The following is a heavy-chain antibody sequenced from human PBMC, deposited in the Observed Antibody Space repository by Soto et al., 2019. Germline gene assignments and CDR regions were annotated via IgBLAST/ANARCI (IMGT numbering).Heavy chain of an antibody. V-gene: IGHV1-18*04. Sequence: QVQLVQSGPEVKKPGASVKVSCKTSGYVFISYGISWVRQAPGHGLEWVGWISAYTGKADYAQKFQGRVTMTTETSTSTGFLELWSLRSDDTAVYYCARDQRYYGSGSYYSDNWGQGTLVTVSS. D-gene: IGHD3-10*01. CDR1: GYVFISYG. J-gene: IGHJ4*02. CDR3: ARDQRYYGSGSYYSDN. CDR2: ISAYTGKA.